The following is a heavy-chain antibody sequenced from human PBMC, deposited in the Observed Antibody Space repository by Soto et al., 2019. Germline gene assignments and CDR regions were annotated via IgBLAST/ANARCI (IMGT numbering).Heavy chain of an antibody. CDR2: IYHSGST. CDR3: ARHGEYSSSWYFDY. V-gene: IGHV4-30-2*05. D-gene: IGHD6-13*01. J-gene: IGHJ4*02. CDR1: GGTLSSGGYS. Sequence: PSGALSLTCAVSGGTLSSGGYSWGWIRQPPGKGPGGVGYIYHSGSTYCHPSLKSRVTISVDTSKNQFSLKLSSVTAADTAVYYCARHGEYSSSWYFDYWGQGTLVTVSS.